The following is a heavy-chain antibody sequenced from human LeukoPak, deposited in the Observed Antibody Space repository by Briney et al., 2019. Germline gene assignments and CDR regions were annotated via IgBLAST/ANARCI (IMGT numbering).Heavy chain of an antibody. CDR1: GGSLSNYF. Sequence: SETLSLTCAVYGGSLSNYFLSWVRQPPGKGLEWIGEITHHGSTNYNPSLKSRVTISVDTSNNQFSLKLRSVAAADTAVYYCAPIFGDYSDFDSWGQGTLVTVSS. CDR3: APIFGDYSDFDS. V-gene: IGHV4-34*01. D-gene: IGHD4-17*01. CDR2: ITHHGST. J-gene: IGHJ4*02.